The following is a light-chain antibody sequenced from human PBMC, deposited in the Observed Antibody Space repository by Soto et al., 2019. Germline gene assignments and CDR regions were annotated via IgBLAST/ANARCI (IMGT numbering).Light chain of an antibody. CDR1: QSVGRNC. J-gene: IGKJ4*01. Sequence: EIVLTQSPGTLSVSPGERATLSCRASQSVGRNCLAWYQQKPGQAPRLLIYGASSRATGIPDRFSGSGSGTDFTLTISRLEPEDFAVYYCLQYASSPLTFGGGTKVETK. CDR3: LQYASSPLT. V-gene: IGKV3-20*01. CDR2: GAS.